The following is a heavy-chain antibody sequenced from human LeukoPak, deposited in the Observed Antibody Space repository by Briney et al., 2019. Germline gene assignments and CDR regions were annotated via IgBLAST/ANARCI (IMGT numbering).Heavy chain of an antibody. CDR1: GGSISSGSYY. CDR2: IYTSGST. V-gene: IGHV4-61*02. Sequence: SETLSLTCTVSGGSISSGSYYWSWIRQPAGKGLEWIGRIYTSGSTNYNPSLKSRVTISVDTSKNQFSLKLSSVTAADTAVYYCARRGYGSEINWGQGTLVTVSS. D-gene: IGHD3-10*01. J-gene: IGHJ4*02. CDR3: ARRGYGSEIN.